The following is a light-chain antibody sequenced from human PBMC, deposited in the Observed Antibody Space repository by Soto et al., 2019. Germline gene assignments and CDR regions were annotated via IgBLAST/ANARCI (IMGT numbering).Light chain of an antibody. Sequence: EVGLTQSPGTVSLSPGERASLSCRASQSVSSYLAWYQQKPGQAPRLLIYGTSTRATGIPDRFSGSGSGTDFTLTISRLEPEDFAVYYCPHYGSSPRTFGGGTKVDIK. CDR3: PHYGSSPRT. CDR1: QSVSSY. V-gene: IGKV3-20*01. CDR2: GTS. J-gene: IGKJ4*02.